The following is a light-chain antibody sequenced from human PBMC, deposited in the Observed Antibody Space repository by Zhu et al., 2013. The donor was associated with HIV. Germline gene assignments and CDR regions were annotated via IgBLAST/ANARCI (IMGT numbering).Light chain of an antibody. J-gene: IGKJ1*01. CDR3: QQYHRDST. Sequence: IQLTQSPSSLSASVGDRVTITCRASQDISSYLAWYQQKPGKAPKLLIYAASNLQSGVPSSFSGSGSGTDFTLTISSLQPDDFATYYCQQYHRDSTFGQGTKVDVK. V-gene: IGKV1-9*01. CDR1: QDISSY. CDR2: AAS.